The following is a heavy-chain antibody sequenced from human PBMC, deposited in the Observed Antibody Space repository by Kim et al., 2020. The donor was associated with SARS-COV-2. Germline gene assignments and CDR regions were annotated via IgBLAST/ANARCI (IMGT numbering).Heavy chain of an antibody. CDR3: ARGALTGYSSSWWNY. V-gene: IGHV4-39*01. D-gene: IGHD6-13*01. Sequence: SETLSLTCTVSGGSISSSSYYWGWIRQPPGKGLEWIGSIYYSGSTYYNPSLKSRVTISVDTSKNQFSLKLSSVTAADTAVYYCARGALTGYSSSWWNYWGQGTLVTVSS. J-gene: IGHJ4*02. CDR1: GGSISSSSYY. CDR2: IYYSGST.